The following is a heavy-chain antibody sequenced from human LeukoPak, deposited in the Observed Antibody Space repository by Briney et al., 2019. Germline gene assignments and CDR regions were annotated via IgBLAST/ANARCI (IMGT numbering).Heavy chain of an antibody. Sequence: GRSLRLSCAASGFTFDDYAMHWVRQAPGKGLEWVSGISWNSGSIGYADSVKGRFTISRDNAKNSLYLQMNSLRAEDTAVYYCARAQRASSSWYYFDYWGQGTLVTVSS. CDR2: ISWNSGSI. D-gene: IGHD6-13*01. CDR3: ARAQRASSSWYYFDY. CDR1: GFTFDDYA. J-gene: IGHJ4*02. V-gene: IGHV3-9*01.